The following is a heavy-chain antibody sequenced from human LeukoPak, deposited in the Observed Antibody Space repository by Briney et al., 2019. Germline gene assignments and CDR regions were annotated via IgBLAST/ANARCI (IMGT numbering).Heavy chain of an antibody. CDR1: GGSINNSY. CDR2: IYYSGST. Sequence: SETLSLTCTVSGGSINNSYWTWIRQPPGKGLEWIGHIYYSGSTNYSPSLKSRVTISVDTSKNQFSLKLSSVTAADTAVYYCARLSSLANIAARGRTWFDTWGQGSLVTVSS. CDR3: ARLSSLANIAARGRTWFDT. V-gene: IGHV4-59*01. J-gene: IGHJ5*02. D-gene: IGHD6-6*01.